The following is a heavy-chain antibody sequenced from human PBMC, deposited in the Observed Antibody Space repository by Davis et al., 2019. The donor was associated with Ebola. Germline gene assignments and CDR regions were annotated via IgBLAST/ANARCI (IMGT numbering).Heavy chain of an antibody. CDR3: AREGTGY. J-gene: IGHJ4*02. CDR2: IYYSGST. Sequence: PGGSLRLSCTVSGGSISNFYWSWIRQPAGKGLEWIGYIYYSGSTSYNPSLQTRVTMSVDTSKNQFSLRLTSVTAADTAIYYCAREGTGYWGQGILVTVSS. D-gene: IGHD2-15*01. V-gene: IGHV4-59*01. CDR1: GGSISNFY.